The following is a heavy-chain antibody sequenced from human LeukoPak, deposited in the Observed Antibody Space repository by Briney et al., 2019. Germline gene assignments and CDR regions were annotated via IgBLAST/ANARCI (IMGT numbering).Heavy chain of an antibody. V-gene: IGHV1-69*04. CDR3: ARIQAVGVPVAIDAYYSYGMDV. J-gene: IGHJ6*02. CDR1: GGTFSKNA. Sequence: SVKVSCKASGGTFSKNAISWVRQAPGQGLEWMGRFIPMVGIATYAQEFQGRVTITEDRPTSTAYMELSSLRSDDTAVYYCARIQAVGVPVAIDAYYSYGMDVWGQGTAVTVSS. D-gene: IGHD2/OR15-2a*01. CDR2: FIPMVGIA.